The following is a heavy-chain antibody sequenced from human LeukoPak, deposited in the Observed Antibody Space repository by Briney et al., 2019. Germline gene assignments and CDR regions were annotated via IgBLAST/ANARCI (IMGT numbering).Heavy chain of an antibody. D-gene: IGHD3-10*01. CDR3: ASLDLRQSYYVDY. J-gene: IGHJ4*02. Sequence: SETLSLTCTVSGGSISSTSYFWGWIRQPPGKGLEWIGTIYYSGSTYNPSLKTRVTISVDTSKNQFSLKLSSVTAADSAVYYCASLDLRQSYYVDYWGQGTLVTVSS. V-gene: IGHV4-39*01. CDR1: GGSISSTSYF. CDR2: IYYSGST.